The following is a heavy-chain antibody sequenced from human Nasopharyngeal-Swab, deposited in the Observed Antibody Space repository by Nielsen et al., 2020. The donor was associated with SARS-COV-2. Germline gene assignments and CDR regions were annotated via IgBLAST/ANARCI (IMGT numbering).Heavy chain of an antibody. CDR1: GGSISSHY. D-gene: IGHD3-22*01. J-gene: IGHJ4*02. Sequence: SETLSLTCTVSGGSISSHYWSWIRQPAGKGLEWIGRIYISGSTNYNPSLKSRVTMSVDTSKNQFSLKLSSVTAADTAVYYCARTNYYDSSGSVDYWGQGTLVIVSS. CDR2: IYISGST. V-gene: IGHV4-4*07. CDR3: ARTNYYDSSGSVDY.